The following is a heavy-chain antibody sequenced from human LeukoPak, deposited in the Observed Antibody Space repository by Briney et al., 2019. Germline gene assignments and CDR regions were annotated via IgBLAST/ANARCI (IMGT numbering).Heavy chain of an antibody. CDR3: ARESVQGYCSSTSCPCDY. CDR1: GYTFTGYY. Sequence: GESLKISCKASGYTFTGYYMHWVRQAPGQGLEWMGWINPNSGGTNYAQKFQGRVTMTRDTSISTAYMELSRLRSDDTAVYYCARESVQGYCSSTSCPCDYWGQGTLVTVSS. V-gene: IGHV1-2*02. CDR2: INPNSGGT. D-gene: IGHD2-2*01. J-gene: IGHJ4*02.